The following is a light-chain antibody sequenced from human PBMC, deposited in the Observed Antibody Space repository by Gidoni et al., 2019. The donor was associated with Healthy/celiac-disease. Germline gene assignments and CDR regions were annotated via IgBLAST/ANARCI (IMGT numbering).Light chain of an antibody. CDR2: GAS. CDR1: QSVSSSY. CDR3: QQYGSSPS. J-gene: IGKJ4*01. V-gene: IGKV3-20*01. Sequence: EIVFTQSPGTLSLSPGERATLSCRASQSVSSSYLAWYQQKPGQAPRLLIYGASSRATGIPDRFSGSGSGTDFTLTISRLEPEDFAVYYCQQYGSSPSFGGXTKVEIK.